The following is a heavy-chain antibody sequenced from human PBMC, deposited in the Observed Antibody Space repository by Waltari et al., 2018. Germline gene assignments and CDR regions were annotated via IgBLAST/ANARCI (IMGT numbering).Heavy chain of an antibody. CDR3: ARDTSSITGTIYDY. CDR1: GFTFSSYR. Sequence: EVQLVESGGGLVQPGGSLRRSCAASGFTFSSYRMNWVSQAPGKGLEWVSYISSSSSTIYYADSVKGRFTISRDNAKNSLYLQMNSLRAEDTAVYYCARDTSSITGTIYDYWGQGTLVTVSS. J-gene: IGHJ4*02. D-gene: IGHD1-7*01. V-gene: IGHV3-48*04. CDR2: ISSSSSTI.